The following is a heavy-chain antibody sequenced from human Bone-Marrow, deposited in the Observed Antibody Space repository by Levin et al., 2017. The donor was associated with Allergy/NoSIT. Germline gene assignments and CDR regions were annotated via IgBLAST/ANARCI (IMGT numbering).Heavy chain of an antibody. D-gene: IGHD3-22*01. CDR3: AKDRGYQTITVYYGMDV. V-gene: IGHV3-30*18. CDR2: ISYDGSNK. Sequence: PGGSLRLSCAASGFTFSSHGMHWVRQAPGKGLEWVAVISYDGSNKYYADSVKGRFTISRDNSKTTVYLQMNSLRAEDRAVYYCAKDRGYQTITVYYGMDVWGQGTTVTVSS. J-gene: IGHJ6*02. CDR1: GFTFSSHG.